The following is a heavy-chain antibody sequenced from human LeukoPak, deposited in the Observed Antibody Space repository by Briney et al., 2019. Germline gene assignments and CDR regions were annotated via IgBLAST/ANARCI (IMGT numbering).Heavy chain of an antibody. Sequence: SETLSLTCTVSGGSISSYYWSWIRQPPGKGLEWIGYIYYSGSTNYNPSLKSRVTISVDTSKNQFSLKLSSVTAADTAVYYCARDRGELERRRPFDIWGQGTMVTVSS. D-gene: IGHD1-1*01. CDR2: IYYSGST. CDR1: GGSISSYY. CDR3: ARDRGELERRRPFDI. V-gene: IGHV4-59*01. J-gene: IGHJ3*02.